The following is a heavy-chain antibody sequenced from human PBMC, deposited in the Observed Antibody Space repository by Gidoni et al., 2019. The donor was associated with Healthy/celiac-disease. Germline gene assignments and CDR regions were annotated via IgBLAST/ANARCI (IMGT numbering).Heavy chain of an antibody. CDR3: ARARYSSSSDPL. Sequence: VQMVQSGAEVQKPGASVKVSCKASGYSFANYGISWVRQAPGQGLEWMGWISAYNGDTNYALKVQGRVTMTTDTSTSTAYMELRSLRYDDTAVYYCARARYSSSSDPLWGQGTLVTVSS. CDR1: GYSFANYG. V-gene: IGHV1-18*01. CDR2: ISAYNGDT. J-gene: IGHJ4*02. D-gene: IGHD6-6*01.